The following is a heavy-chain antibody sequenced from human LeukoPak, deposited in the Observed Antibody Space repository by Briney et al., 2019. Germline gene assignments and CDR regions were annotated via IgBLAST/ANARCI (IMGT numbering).Heavy chain of an antibody. Sequence: SVKCACKASAGTFSSYAISWVRHAPGQGREWRGRIILILGIANYAQKFQGRVTISADKSTSTAYMELSSLRSEDTAVYYCARPRYSYGYSAEVRYYYGMDVWGQGTTVTVSS. CDR3: ARPRYSYGYSAEVRYYYGMDV. J-gene: IGHJ6*02. V-gene: IGHV1-69*04. D-gene: IGHD5-18*01. CDR2: IILILGIA. CDR1: AGTFSSYA.